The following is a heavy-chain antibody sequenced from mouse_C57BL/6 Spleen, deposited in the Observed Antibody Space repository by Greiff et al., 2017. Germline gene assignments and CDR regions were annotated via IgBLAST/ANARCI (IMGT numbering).Heavy chain of an antibody. Sequence: QVQLQQPGAELVKPGASVKLSCKASGYTFTSYWMNWVKQRPGRGLEWIGRIDPNSGGTKYHEKFKSKDTLTVDKPSSTAYMQLSSLTSEVSAVYYGARENYYDSSYFDYWGQGTTLTVSA. J-gene: IGHJ2*01. V-gene: IGHV1-72*01. CDR2: IDPNSGGT. CDR3: ARENYYDSSYFDY. CDR1: GYTFTSYW. D-gene: IGHD1-1*01.